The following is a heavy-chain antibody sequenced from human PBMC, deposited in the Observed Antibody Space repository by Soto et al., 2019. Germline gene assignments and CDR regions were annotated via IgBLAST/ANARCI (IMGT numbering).Heavy chain of an antibody. CDR1: GFTFSDHA. D-gene: IGHD3-9*01. J-gene: IGHJ4*02. CDR2: ISYDGSSK. CDR3: ARDPYYDILAVTTAYFDY. Sequence: QVQLVESGGGVVQPGGSLRLSCAASGFTFSDHAMHWVRQATGKGLEWVAIISYDGSSKDYADSVKGRFTISRDNSKNTLYLQMNSLRPEDTAVYYCARDPYYDILAVTTAYFDYWGQGTLVTVSS. V-gene: IGHV3-30-3*01.